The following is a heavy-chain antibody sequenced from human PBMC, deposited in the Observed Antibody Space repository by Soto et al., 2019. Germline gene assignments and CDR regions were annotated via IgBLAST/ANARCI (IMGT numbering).Heavy chain of an antibody. V-gene: IGHV3-20*04. D-gene: IGHD6-6*01. CDR1: GFTFGDYG. CDR3: AREPPKRIAAPDYFDY. CDR2: INWNGGST. J-gene: IGHJ4*02. Sequence: GGSLRLSCAASGFTFGDYGMSWVRQAPGKGLEWVSGINWNGGSTGYADSVKGRFTISRDNAKNSLYLQMNSLRAEDTALYYCAREPPKRIAAPDYFDYWGQGTLVTVSS.